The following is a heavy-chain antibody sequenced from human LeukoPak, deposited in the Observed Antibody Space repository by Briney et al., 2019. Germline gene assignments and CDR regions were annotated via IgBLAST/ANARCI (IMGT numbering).Heavy chain of an antibody. D-gene: IGHD3-22*01. CDR3: AKSGHSYYYRPGDFS. CDR2: AYFTGST. V-gene: IGHV4-39*01. CDR1: GGSVISSSSY. Sequence: PSETLSLTCTVSGGSVISSSSYWGWIRQPPGKGLEWIGSAYFTGSTNYNPSLKTRVSISLDTSKNQFSLRLTSVTASDTAVYYCAKSGHSYYYRPGDFSWGQGTLVAVSS. J-gene: IGHJ5*02.